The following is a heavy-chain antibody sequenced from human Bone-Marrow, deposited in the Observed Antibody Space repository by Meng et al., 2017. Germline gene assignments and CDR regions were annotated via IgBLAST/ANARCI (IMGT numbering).Heavy chain of an antibody. V-gene: IGHV4-34*01. J-gene: IGHJ6*02. CDR3: ARERITMVRGYFGMDV. Sequence: SETLSLTCAVYSGSFSDYYLTWIRQPPGKGLEWNGEINQSGSTNYNPSLKSRVIISVDTSKSQFSLRLNSVTAADTAVYYCARERITMVRGYFGMDVWGQGTTVTVSS. D-gene: IGHD3-10*01. CDR2: INQSGST. CDR1: SGSFSDYY.